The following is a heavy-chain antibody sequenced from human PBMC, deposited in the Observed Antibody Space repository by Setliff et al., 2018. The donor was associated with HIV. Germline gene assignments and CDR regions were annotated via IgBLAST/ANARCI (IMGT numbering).Heavy chain of an antibody. CDR1: GFTFSSYA. V-gene: IGHV3-30*02. CDR3: AKEDQRVTSVDY. CDR2: IRLDGSDK. Sequence: GGSLRLSCAASGFTFSSYAMTWVRQAPGKGLEWVAFIRLDGSDKFYADSVKGRFTISGDNSKNTLFLQMNSLRSEDTAVYYCAKEDQRVTSVDYWGQGTPVTVSS. D-gene: IGHD2-2*01. J-gene: IGHJ4*02.